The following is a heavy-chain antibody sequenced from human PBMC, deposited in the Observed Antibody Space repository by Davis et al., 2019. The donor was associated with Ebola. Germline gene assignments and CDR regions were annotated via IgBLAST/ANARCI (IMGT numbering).Heavy chain of an antibody. CDR3: ARYNSAYERADLDY. Sequence: GESLKISCAASGFTFSSYEMNWVRQAPGKGLEWVSYISSSSSYIYYADSVKGRFTISRDNAKNSLYLQMNSLRAEDTAVYYCARYNSAYERADLDYWGQGTLVTVSS. J-gene: IGHJ4*02. V-gene: IGHV3-21*05. D-gene: IGHD5-12*01. CDR1: GFTFSSYE. CDR2: ISSSSSYI.